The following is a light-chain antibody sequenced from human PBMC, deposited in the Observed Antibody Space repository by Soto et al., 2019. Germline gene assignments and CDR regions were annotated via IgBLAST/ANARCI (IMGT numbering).Light chain of an antibody. CDR2: DVN. CDR3: TSWTTSTTRI. J-gene: IGLJ2*01. V-gene: IGLV2-14*03. Sequence: QSALTQPASVSGYPGQSITISCTGTSSDIGAYNFVSWYQQHPGKAPKLMLYDVNIRPSGVSNRFSGSKSGNTASLTISGLQAEDEAGYYCTSWTTSTTRIFGGGTKVTVL. CDR1: SSDIGAYNF.